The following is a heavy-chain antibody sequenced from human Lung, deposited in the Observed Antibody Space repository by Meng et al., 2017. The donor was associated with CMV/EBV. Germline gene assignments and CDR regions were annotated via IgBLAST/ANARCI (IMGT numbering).Heavy chain of an antibody. D-gene: IGHD3-10*01. CDR2: IKQDGSEK. CDR3: ASSFEY. CDR1: GFTFSTYW. Sequence: GEXLKISCAASGFTFSTYWMNWVRQAPGKGLEWVANIKQDGSEKYYVGSVEGRFTISRDNAKNSLYLQMNSLRAEDTAVYYCASSFEYWGKGTLVTVSS. J-gene: IGHJ4*02. V-gene: IGHV3-7*01.